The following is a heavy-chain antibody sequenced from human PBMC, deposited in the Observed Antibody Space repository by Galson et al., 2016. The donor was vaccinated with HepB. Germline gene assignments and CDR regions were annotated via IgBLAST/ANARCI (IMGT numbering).Heavy chain of an antibody. CDR2: ISFDETTK. CDR1: GFTFSSYT. D-gene: IGHD5-12*01. Sequence: LRLSCAASGFTFSSYTMHWVRQAPGKGLEWVALISFDETTKYYADSVKGRFTIARDNSQNTLFLQMNSLRGDDTAMYYCARALTGIVATGGHWGQGTLVIVSS. CDR3: ARALTGIVATGGH. V-gene: IGHV3-30-3*01. J-gene: IGHJ4*02.